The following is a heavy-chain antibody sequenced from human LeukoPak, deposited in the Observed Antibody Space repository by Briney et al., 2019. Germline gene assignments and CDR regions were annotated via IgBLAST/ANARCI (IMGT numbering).Heavy chain of an antibody. CDR1: GGSISGFY. Sequence: SETLSLTCTVSGGSISGFYWSWIRQPPGKGLEWISYIYYSGDTNYSPSFKSRVTISVDTSKNQFSLKLTSVTAADTAVYYCAREGYCGGGTCNNWFDPWGQGTLVTVSS. J-gene: IGHJ5*02. CDR3: AREGYCGGGTCNNWFDP. CDR2: IYYSGDT. V-gene: IGHV4-59*01. D-gene: IGHD2-15*01.